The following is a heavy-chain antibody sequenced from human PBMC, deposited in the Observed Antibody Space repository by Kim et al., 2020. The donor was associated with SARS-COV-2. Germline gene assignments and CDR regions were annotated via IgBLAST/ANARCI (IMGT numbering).Heavy chain of an antibody. V-gene: IGHV1-24*01. CDR2: GVPDEGET. J-gene: IGHJ4*02. Sequence: ASVKVSSKVSGYTLTELSMHWVRQAPGKGLGWGGGGVPDEGETIYAQKFQGRVTMTEDTSTDTAYMELSSLGSEDTAVYYCATGLGAAAGTSLFDYWGQGTLVTVSS. CDR3: ATGLGAAAGTSLFDY. D-gene: IGHD6-13*01. CDR1: GYTLTELS.